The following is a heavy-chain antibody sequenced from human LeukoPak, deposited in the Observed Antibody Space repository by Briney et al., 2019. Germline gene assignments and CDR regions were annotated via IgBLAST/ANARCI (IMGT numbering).Heavy chain of an antibody. D-gene: IGHD3-10*01. CDR1: GGSISSGSYY. V-gene: IGHV4-61*02. CDR3: ARAWFFHGWFDP. Sequence: PSQTLSLTCSVSGGSISSGSYYWNWIRQPAGKGLEWIGRIHSSGSTNYNPSLKSRVTISIDTAKSQFSLELNSVTAADTAVYFCARAWFFHGWFDPWGQGTLVTVSS. CDR2: IHSSGST. J-gene: IGHJ5*02.